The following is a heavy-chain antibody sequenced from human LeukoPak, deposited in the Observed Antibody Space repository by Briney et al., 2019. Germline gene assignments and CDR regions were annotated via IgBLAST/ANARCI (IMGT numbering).Heavy chain of an antibody. Sequence: GGSLRLSCAASGFTFSSYAMSWVRQAPGKGLEWVSAISGSGCSTYYADSVKGRFTISRDHYNTAPYMQMTSLRAQHTAVYYCAKDDHYGDPPYGMDVRGQGTQVTVS. CDR2: ISGSGCST. V-gene: IGHV3-23*01. D-gene: IGHD4-17*01. CDR1: GFTFSSYA. J-gene: IGHJ6*02. CDR3: AKDDHYGDPPYGMDV.